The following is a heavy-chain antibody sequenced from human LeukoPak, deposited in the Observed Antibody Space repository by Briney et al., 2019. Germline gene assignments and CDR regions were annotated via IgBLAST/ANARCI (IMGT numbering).Heavy chain of an antibody. D-gene: IGHD5-12*01. V-gene: IGHV4-39*01. CDR1: GGSIGSSGYY. CDR2: IYYSGST. J-gene: IGHJ4*02. Sequence: PSETLSLTCTVSGGSIGSSGYYWAWIRQPPGKGLEWIGSIYYSGSTYYNPSLKSRVTISVDTSKNQFSLKLSSVTAADTAVYYCARVGPIVATMDGGLDYWGQGTLVTVSS. CDR3: ARVGPIVATMDGGLDY.